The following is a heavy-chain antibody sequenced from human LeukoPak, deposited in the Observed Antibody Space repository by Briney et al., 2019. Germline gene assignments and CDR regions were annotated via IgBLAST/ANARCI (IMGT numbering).Heavy chain of an antibody. CDR2: ISGSGGST. D-gene: IGHD6-19*01. CDR3: AKDHSSGYLNWFDP. CDR1: GFSISTYG. V-gene: IGHV3-23*01. Sequence: PGGSLRLSCAASGFSISTYGMHWVRQAPGKGLEWVSAISGSGGSTYYADSVKGRFTISRDNSKNTLYLQMNSLRAEDTAVYYCAKDHSSGYLNWFDPWGQGTLVTVSS. J-gene: IGHJ5*02.